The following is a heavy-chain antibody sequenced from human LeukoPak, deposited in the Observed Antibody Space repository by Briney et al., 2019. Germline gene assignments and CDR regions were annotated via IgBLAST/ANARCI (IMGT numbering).Heavy chain of an antibody. Sequence: GGSLRLSCAASGFTFSNAWMSWVRQAPGKGLEWVGRIKSKTDGGTTDYAAPVKGRFTISRDDSKNTLYLQTNSLKTEDTAVYYCTTDLTDGMIVVVRAAFDIWGQGTMVTVSS. CDR2: IKSKTDGGTT. V-gene: IGHV3-15*01. J-gene: IGHJ3*02. CDR1: GFTFSNAW. D-gene: IGHD3-22*01. CDR3: TTDLTDGMIVVVRAAFDI.